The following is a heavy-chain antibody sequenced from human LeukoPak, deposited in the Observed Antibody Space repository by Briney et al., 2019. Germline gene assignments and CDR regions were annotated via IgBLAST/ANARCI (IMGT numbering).Heavy chain of an antibody. CDR2: IYYSGST. V-gene: IGHV4-31*11. CDR3: AREARRLRCMDV. J-gene: IGHJ6*02. CDR1: GGSFSGYY. Sequence: SETLSLTCAVYGGSFSGYYWSWIRQHPGKGLEWMGYIYYSGSTYYNPSLKSRVTISVDTSKNQFSLKLSSVTAADTAVYYCAREARRLRCMDVWGQGTTVTVSS. D-gene: IGHD3-3*01.